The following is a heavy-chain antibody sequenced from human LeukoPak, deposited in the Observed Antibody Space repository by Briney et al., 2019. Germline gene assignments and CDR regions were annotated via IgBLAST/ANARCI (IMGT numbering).Heavy chain of an antibody. J-gene: IGHJ4*02. CDR2: NKSKSGAGTI. Sequence: KRGGSLRLSCAASGFSFSNAWMNWVREAPGKGLEWVGSNKSKSGAGTIDDAAPVRGRFTISRDDSKNTLYLHMNSLKTEDTAVYYCTTDGNILTGLNGIGYWGQGTMVTVSS. CDR1: GFSFSNAW. D-gene: IGHD3-9*01. CDR3: TTDGNILTGLNGIGY. V-gene: IGHV3-15*01.